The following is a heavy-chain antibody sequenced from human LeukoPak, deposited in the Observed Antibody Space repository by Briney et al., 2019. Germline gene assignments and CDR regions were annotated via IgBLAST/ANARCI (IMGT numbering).Heavy chain of an antibody. CDR3: ARGSSGWPVDY. D-gene: IGHD6-19*01. CDR2: IYYSGST. J-gene: IGHJ4*02. V-gene: IGHV4-59*01. Sequence: SETLSLTCTVSGGSISSYYWSWIRQPPGKGLEWIGHIYYSGSTNYNPSLKSRVTISVDTSKNQFSLKLSSVTAADTAVYYCARGSSGWPVDYWGQGTLVTVSS. CDR1: GGSISSYY.